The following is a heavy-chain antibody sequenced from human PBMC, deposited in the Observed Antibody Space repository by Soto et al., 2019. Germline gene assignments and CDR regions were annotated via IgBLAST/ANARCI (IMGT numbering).Heavy chain of an antibody. J-gene: IGHJ4*02. D-gene: IGHD3-3*01. CDR1: GYNFAGYW. CDR2: IYPSDADT. CDR3: ARGGVSTRTFDY. Sequence: GESLKISCQGSGYNFAGYWIAWVRQMPGKGLELMGIIYPSDADTRYRPSFQGQVTISADKSISSAYLQWSSLRASDTAMYYCARGGVSTRTFDYWGQGTPVTVSS. V-gene: IGHV5-51*01.